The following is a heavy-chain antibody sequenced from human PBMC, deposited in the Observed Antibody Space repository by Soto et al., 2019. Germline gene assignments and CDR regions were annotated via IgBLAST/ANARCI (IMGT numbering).Heavy chain of an antibody. J-gene: IGHJ6*03. CDR3: AREQQLDNYYYYYMDV. CDR1: GFTFGEYA. V-gene: IGHV3-49*03. D-gene: IGHD1-1*01. Sequence: GGSLRLSCTASGFTFGEYAMSWFRQAPGKGLEWVGFIRSEAFGGTPEYAASVKGRFTISKDDSQSFAYLQMDSLQTEDTAVYFCAREQQLDNYYYYYMDVWGKGTTVTVSS. CDR2: IRSEAFGGTP.